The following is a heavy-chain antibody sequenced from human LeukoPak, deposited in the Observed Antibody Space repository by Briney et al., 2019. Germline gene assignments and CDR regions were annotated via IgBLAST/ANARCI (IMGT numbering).Heavy chain of an antibody. D-gene: IGHD3-3*01. CDR2: IYYSGSS. Sequence: SETLSLTCSVSGGSISSSTYYWGWIRQPPGKGLEWVGNIYYSGSSYQNPSLKSRVTISADTSKNQISMRLTSVTAADTAVYYCARGTSTIFGVVIEPFDFWGQGTLVTVSS. CDR1: GGSISSSTYY. J-gene: IGHJ4*02. V-gene: IGHV4-39*01. CDR3: ARGTSTIFGVVIEPFDF.